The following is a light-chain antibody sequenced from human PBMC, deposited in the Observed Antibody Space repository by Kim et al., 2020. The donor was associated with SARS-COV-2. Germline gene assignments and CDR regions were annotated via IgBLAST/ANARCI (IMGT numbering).Light chain of an antibody. CDR1: SLRSYY. Sequence: SSELTQDPAVSVALGQTVRITCQGDSLRSYYASWYQQKPGQAPLLVIYSKNNRPSGIPDRFSGSTSGNTASLTITGAQAEDEADYYCNSRDISGNHLVFGGGTQLTVL. J-gene: IGLJ2*01. CDR2: SKN. CDR3: NSRDISGNHLV. V-gene: IGLV3-19*01.